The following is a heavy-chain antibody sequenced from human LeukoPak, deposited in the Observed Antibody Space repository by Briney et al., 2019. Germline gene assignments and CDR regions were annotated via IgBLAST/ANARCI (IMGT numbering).Heavy chain of an antibody. V-gene: IGHV3-23*01. D-gene: IGHD2-15*01. CDR1: GFTFSTYA. CDR2: INDSGGST. J-gene: IGHJ4*02. Sequence: GGSLRLSCAASGFTFSTYAMSWVRQALGKGLEWVSAINDSGGSTYYAEPVKGRFTLSRDNSKNTLYLQMNSLRAEDTAVYYCAREGGGSCHDYWGQGTLVTVSS. CDR3: AREGGGSCHDY.